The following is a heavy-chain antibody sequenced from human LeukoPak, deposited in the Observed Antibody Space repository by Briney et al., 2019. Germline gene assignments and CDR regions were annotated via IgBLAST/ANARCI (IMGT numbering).Heavy chain of an antibody. J-gene: IGHJ3*02. CDR1: GGTFSSYA. Sequence: SVKVSCKASGGTFSSYAISWVRQAPGQGLEWMGGIIPIFGTANYAQTFQGRVTITTDESTSTAYMELSSLRSEDTAVYYCARGEYSGYDITDAFDTWGQGTMVTVSS. D-gene: IGHD5-12*01. V-gene: IGHV1-69*05. CDR2: IIPIFGTA. CDR3: ARGEYSGYDITDAFDT.